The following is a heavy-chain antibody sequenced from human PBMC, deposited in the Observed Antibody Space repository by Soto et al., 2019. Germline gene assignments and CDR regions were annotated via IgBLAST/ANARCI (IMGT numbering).Heavy chain of an antibody. J-gene: IGHJ4*02. CDR3: ARGPPGHPCSGGSCLSDY. CDR1: GSTFSSYA. D-gene: IGHD2-15*01. Sequence: GASVKVSCKASGSTFSSYAISWVRQAPGQGLEWMGGIIPIFGTANYAQKFQGRVTITADESTSTAYMELSSLRSEDTAVYYCARGPPGHPCSGGSCLSDYWGQGTLVTVSS. CDR2: IIPIFGTA. V-gene: IGHV1-69*13.